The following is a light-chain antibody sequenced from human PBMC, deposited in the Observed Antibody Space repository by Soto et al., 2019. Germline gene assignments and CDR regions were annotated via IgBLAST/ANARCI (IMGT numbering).Light chain of an antibody. CDR3: QRSGSAPPYI. V-gene: IGKV3-20*01. CDR2: GAS. Sequence: DIVLTQSPATLSLSPGQRATLSCRASQSLDSTYLAWYQQKPGQSPRLVIYGASRRATGIPDRFSGSGSGTDFTLTIGRLEPEDFGVYYCQRSGSAPPYIFGAGTRLDI. CDR1: QSLDSTY. J-gene: IGKJ2*01.